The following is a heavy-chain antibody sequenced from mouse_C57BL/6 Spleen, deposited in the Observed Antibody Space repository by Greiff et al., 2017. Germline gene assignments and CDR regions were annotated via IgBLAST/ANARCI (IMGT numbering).Heavy chain of an antibody. J-gene: IGHJ4*01. V-gene: IGHV1-62-2*01. CDR2: FYPGSGSI. Sequence: QVHVKQSGAELVKPGASVKLSCKASGYTFTEYTIHWVKQRSGQGLEWIGWFYPGSGSIKYNEKFKDKATLTADKSSSTVYMELSRLTSEDSAVYFCARHEEEARQLGGYAMDYWGQGTSVTVSS. CDR3: ARHEEEARQLGGYAMDY. D-gene: IGHD3-2*01. CDR1: GYTFTEYT.